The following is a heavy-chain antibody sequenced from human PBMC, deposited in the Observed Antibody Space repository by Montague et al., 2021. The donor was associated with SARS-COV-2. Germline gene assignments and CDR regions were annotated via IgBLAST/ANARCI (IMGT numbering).Heavy chain of an antibody. J-gene: IGHJ6*02. CDR1: GGPTSSSTYY. CDR2: HYYGGPI. D-gene: IGHD3-16*01. CDR3: ARTSKLRESSSGNYYYHAMEL. V-gene: IGHV4-39*02. Sequence: SETLSLTCNASGGPTSSSTYYSSWITPPPATALDWLGNHYYGGPIYYTPSSKTRVTISVDTSKNHSSLNMASVTAADTAVYYCARTSKLRESSSGNYYYHAMELWRQGATVTVTS.